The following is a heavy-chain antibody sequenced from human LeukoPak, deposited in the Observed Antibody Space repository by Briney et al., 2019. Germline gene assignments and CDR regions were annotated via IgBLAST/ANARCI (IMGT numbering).Heavy chain of an antibody. CDR1: GFTFSSYE. CDR3: ARQITMTGDFDY. V-gene: IGHV3-48*03. D-gene: IGHD3-22*01. Sequence: GGSLRLSCAASGFTFSSYEMNWVRQAPGKGLEWVSYISSSGSTIYYADSVKGRFTISRDNAKNSLYLQMNSLRAEDTAVYYCARQITMTGDFDYWGQGTLVTVSS. CDR2: ISSSGSTI. J-gene: IGHJ4*02.